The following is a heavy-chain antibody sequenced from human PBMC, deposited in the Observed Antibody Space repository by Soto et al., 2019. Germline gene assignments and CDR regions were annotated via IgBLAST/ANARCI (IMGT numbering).Heavy chain of an antibody. CDR1: GYTLTELS. D-gene: IGHD5-18*01. J-gene: IGHJ4*02. V-gene: IGHV1-24*01. CDR2: FDPEDGET. Sequence: ASVKVSCKVSGYTLTELSMHWVRQAPGKGLEWMGGFDPEDGETIYAQKFQGRVTMTEDTSTDTAYMELSSLRSEDTAVYYCATDRDRGYSYGYSLDYWGQGTLVTVSS. CDR3: ATDRDRGYSYGYSLDY.